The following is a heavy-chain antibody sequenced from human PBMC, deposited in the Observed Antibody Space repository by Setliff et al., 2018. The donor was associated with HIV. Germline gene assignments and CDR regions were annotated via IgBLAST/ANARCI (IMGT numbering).Heavy chain of an antibody. CDR2: MKRKDVGDTT. Sequence: GGSLRLSCAASGFIFSVHDMDWVRQAPGKGLEWVGRMKRKDVGDTTEYAASVKGRFTVSRDDSENSMYLQMNSLRAEDTAVYYCATGGYYDSFRNWGQGTLVTVSS. J-gene: IGHJ1*01. D-gene: IGHD3-22*01. CDR1: GFIFSVHD. V-gene: IGHV3-72*01. CDR3: ATGGYYDSFRN.